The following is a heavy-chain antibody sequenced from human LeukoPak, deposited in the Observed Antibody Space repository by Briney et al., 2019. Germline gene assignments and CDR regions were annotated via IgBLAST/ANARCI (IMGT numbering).Heavy chain of an antibody. J-gene: IGHJ4*02. CDR1: GFPFRNYW. CDR2: IKEDGSEK. D-gene: IGHD1-26*01. Sequence: GGSLGLSCAPCGFPFRNYWVTGVPKAPGKGLEWVANIKEDGSEKYYVDSVEGRFTISRDNAENSLYLQMNSLRAEDTAVYYCARGGQYHYWGQGTLVTVSS. CDR3: ARGGQYHY. V-gene: IGHV3-7*01.